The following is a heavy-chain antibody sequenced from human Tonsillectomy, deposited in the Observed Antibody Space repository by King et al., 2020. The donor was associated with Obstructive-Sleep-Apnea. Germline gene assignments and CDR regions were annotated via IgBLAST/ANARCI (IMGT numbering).Heavy chain of an antibody. Sequence: QLQESGPGLVKPSETLSLTCSVSGGAIRSNSYYWGWIRQPPGKGLEWIGNIHYSGSTYYNPSLKSRVTISVDTSKNQFSLKLSSVTAADTALYYCAKGGYSSSWYWGQGTLVTVSS. CDR2: IHYSGST. CDR3: AKGGYSSSWY. CDR1: GGAIRSNSYY. J-gene: IGHJ4*02. D-gene: IGHD6-13*01. V-gene: IGHV4-39*07.